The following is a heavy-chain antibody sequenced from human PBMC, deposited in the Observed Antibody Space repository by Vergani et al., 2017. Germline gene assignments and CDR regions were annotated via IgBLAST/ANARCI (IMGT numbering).Heavy chain of an antibody. D-gene: IGHD1-26*01. J-gene: IGHJ6*02. V-gene: IGHV3-30*02. CDR2: IRYDGSNK. CDR3: AKDPRGSSDNYYYYYGMDV. CDR1: GFNFSSYG. Sequence: QVQLVESGGGVVQPGGSLRLSCAASGFNFSSYGMHWVRQAPGKGLEWVAFIRYDGSNKYYADSVKGRFTISRDNSKNTLYLQMNSLRAEDTAVYYCAKDPRGSSDNYYYYYGMDVWGQGTTVTVSS.